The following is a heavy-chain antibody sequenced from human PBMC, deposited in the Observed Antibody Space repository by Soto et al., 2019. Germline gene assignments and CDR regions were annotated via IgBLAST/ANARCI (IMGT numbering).Heavy chain of an antibody. Sequence: GGSLRLSCAASGFTFDDYAMHWVRQAPGKGLEWVSGISWNSGSIGYVDSVKGRFTISRDNAKNSLYLQMNSLRAEDTALYYCAKAFWTHSSGWYGGAYDIWVQGTMVTCSS. CDR3: AKAFWTHSSGWYGGAYDI. J-gene: IGHJ3*02. CDR1: GFTFDDYA. V-gene: IGHV3-9*01. CDR2: ISWNSGSI. D-gene: IGHD6-19*01.